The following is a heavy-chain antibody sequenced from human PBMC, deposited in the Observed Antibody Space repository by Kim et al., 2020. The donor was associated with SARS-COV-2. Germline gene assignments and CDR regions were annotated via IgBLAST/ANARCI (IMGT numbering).Heavy chain of an antibody. CDR3: ASSPAGTVTRDY. J-gene: IGHJ4*02. V-gene: IGHV4-34*01. Sequence: NYNPSPTIRVAVSVDTTKNQFSLKLSSVTAADTAVYYCASSPAGTVTRDYWGQGTLVTVSS. D-gene: IGHD4-17*01.